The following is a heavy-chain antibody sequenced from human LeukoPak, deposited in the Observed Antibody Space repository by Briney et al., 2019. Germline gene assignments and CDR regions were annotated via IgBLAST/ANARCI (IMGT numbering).Heavy chain of an antibody. Sequence: GGSLRLTCAATGFSFINAWMSWVRQAPGQGLEWVGRIKSRADGGTTGYAAPVEGRFSISRYDSETTLYLQMNSLQIDDTALYYCLIFPGRWGQGTLVTVSS. CDR3: LIFPGR. V-gene: IGHV3-15*05. CDR1: GFSFINAW. D-gene: IGHD3-3*01. CDR2: IKSRADGGTT. J-gene: IGHJ4*02.